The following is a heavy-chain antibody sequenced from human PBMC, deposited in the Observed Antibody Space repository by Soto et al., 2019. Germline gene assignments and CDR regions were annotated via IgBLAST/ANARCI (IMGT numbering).Heavy chain of an antibody. CDR2: IGSAGDT. V-gene: IGHV3-13*01. CDR1: GFTFSIYD. Sequence: EVQLVESGGGLVQPGGSLRLSCAASGFTFSIYDMHWVRQATGKGLEWVSAIGSAGDTSYPASVKGRFTISRENAKNSLYLQMNSLRAGDTAVYYCASVVWGYSGYDYYFDYWGQGTLVTV. J-gene: IGHJ4*02. D-gene: IGHD5-12*01. CDR3: ASVVWGYSGYDYYFDY.